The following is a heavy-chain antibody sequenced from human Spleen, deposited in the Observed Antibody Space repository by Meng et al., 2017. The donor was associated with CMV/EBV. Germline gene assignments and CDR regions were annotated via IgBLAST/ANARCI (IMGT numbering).Heavy chain of an antibody. CDR3: ARSDLLHEWELTFDY. V-gene: IGHV4-34*01. J-gene: IGHJ4*02. CDR2: INHSGST. Sequence: GSLRLSCAVYGGSFSGYYWSWIRQPPGKGLEWIGEINHSGSTNYNPSLKSRVTISVDTSKSQFSLKLSSVTAADTAVYCCARSDLLHEWELTFDYWGQGTLVTVSS. D-gene: IGHD1-26*01. CDR1: GGSFSGYY.